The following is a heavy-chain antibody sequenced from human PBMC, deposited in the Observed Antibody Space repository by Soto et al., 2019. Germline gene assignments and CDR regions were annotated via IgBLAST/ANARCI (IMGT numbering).Heavy chain of an antibody. D-gene: IGHD6-19*01. CDR3: SPGSYSSGWYFGY. CDR2: ISYDGGNK. Sequence: GGSRRLSCAASGFTFRSYGMHWVRQAPGKGLEWVAVISYDGGNKYYADSVKGRFTISRDNSKNTLYLQMNSLRAEDTAVYYCSPGSYSSGWYFGYWGQGTLVTVSS. CDR1: GFTFRSYG. V-gene: IGHV3-30*03. J-gene: IGHJ4*02.